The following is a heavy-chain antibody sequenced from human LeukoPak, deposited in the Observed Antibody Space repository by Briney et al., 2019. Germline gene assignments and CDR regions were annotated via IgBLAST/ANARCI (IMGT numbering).Heavy chain of an antibody. Sequence: GGSLRLSCAASGFTFRTYAMSWVRRAPGKGLEWVSGISDSGDGTYYAESAKGRFTISRDNSKNTVFLQMNSLRADDTAKYYCAKDKAPGSWHTPSDFWGQGTLVTVSS. D-gene: IGHD6-13*01. CDR1: GFTFRTYA. J-gene: IGHJ4*02. CDR3: AKDKAPGSWHTPSDF. V-gene: IGHV3-23*01. CDR2: ISDSGDGT.